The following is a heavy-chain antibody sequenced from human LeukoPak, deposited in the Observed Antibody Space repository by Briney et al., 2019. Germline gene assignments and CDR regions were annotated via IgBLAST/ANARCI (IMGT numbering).Heavy chain of an antibody. V-gene: IGHV3-15*01. CDR2: IKSKTDGGKT. J-gene: IGHJ4*02. Sequence: GGSLRLSCAASGFPFSNAWMSWVRQAPGKGLEWVGRIKSKTDGGKTDYAAPVQGRFSSSRDDSENTLYLQMNGLNTEDTAVYYCSTVSPYYGSGTTPPDSWGQGTLVVVSS. CDR1: GFPFSNAW. D-gene: IGHD3-10*01. CDR3: STVSPYYGSGTTPPDS.